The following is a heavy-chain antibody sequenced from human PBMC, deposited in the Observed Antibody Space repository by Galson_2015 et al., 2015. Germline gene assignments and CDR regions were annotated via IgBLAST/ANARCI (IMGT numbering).Heavy chain of an antibody. D-gene: IGHD5-18*01. CDR2: TYYRSKWYI. CDR1: GDSVSNNSPA. Sequence: CALSGDSVSNNSPAWNLIRQSPSRGLEWLGRTYYRSKWYIDYAESVKSRITINRDTSKNQFSLQLNSVTPDDTGVYYCARDPGYSLDYWGQGTQVTVSS. J-gene: IGHJ4*02. CDR3: ARDPGYSLDY. V-gene: IGHV6-1*01.